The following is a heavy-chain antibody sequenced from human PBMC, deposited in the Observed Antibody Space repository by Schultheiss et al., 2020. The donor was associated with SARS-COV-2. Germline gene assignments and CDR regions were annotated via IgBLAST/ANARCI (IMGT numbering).Heavy chain of an antibody. Sequence: GSLRLSCSVSGGSISSNNNFWAWIRQPPGKGLEWIGSVSYSGTTYHNPSLESRVTISIDTSKNHFSLKLSSVTAADTAMYYCARDGGLPGMVGLTTYNYYGMYVWGQYTTVTGSA. D-gene: IGHD2-8*01. CDR2: VSYSGTT. CDR3: ARDGGLPGMVGLTTYNYYGMYV. V-gene: IGHV4-39*07. J-gene: IGHJ6*01. CDR1: GGSISSNNNF.